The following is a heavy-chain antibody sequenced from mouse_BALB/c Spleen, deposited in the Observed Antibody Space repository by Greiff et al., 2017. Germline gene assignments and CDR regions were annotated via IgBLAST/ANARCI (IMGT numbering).Heavy chain of an antibody. CDR1: GYSITSDYA. V-gene: IGHV3-2*02. CDR3: ARSALYAMDY. CDR2: ISYSGST. J-gene: IGHJ4*01. Sequence: EVQLQESGPGLVKPSQSLSLTCTVTGYSITSDYAWNWIRQFPGNKLEWMGYISYSGSTSYNPSLKSRISITRDTSKNQFFLQLNSVTTEDTATYYCARSALYAMDYWGQGTSVTVSS.